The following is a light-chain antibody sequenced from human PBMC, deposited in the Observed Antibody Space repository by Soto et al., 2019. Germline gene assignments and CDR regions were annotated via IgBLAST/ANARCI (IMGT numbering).Light chain of an antibody. V-gene: IGKV1-39*01. CDR3: QQSSTTTVYS. Sequence: DIQMTQSPSSLSASVGDRVTITGRASQNIIFYLNWYQQRIGKSPKLLIYAASNVQSGVPSRFSGSGSGTDFTLTISNLQPEDCATYFCQQSSTTTVYSFGQGTKLEIK. CDR2: AAS. J-gene: IGKJ2*01. CDR1: QNIIFY.